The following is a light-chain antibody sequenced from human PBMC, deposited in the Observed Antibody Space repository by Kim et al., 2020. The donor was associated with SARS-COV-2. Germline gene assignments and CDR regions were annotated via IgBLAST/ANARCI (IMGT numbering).Light chain of an antibody. CDR3: QQSYSVPLT. CDR1: QSINSL. J-gene: IGKJ4*01. CDR2: AAY. Sequence: DIQMTQSPSSLAASVGDRVTITCRASQSINSLLNWYQHIPGKPPKLLISAAYNLQNGVPSRFSGRGYGTDFTLTITSLQPEDFATYYCQQSYSVPLTFGGGTKVDIK. V-gene: IGKV1-39*01.